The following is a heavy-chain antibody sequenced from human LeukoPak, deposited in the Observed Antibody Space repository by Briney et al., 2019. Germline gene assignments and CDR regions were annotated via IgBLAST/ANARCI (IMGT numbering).Heavy chain of an antibody. Sequence: SVKVSYKTSGGTFSNYAISWVRQALGQGLEWMGGIIPIFGTANYAQKFQGRVTITADESTSTAYMELSSLRSEDTAIYYCARVAGSGSYYYYFDYWGQGTLVTVSS. CDR2: IIPIFGTA. CDR1: GGTFSNYA. CDR3: ARVAGSGSYYYYFDY. D-gene: IGHD1-26*01. J-gene: IGHJ4*02. V-gene: IGHV1-69*13.